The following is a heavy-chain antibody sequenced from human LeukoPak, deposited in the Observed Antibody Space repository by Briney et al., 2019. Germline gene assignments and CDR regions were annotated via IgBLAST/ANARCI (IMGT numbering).Heavy chain of an antibody. V-gene: IGHV4-31*03. J-gene: IGHJ5*02. Sequence: SQTLSLTCTVSDGSLTSGGNYWSWIRLHPGKGLEWIGYIYYSGTTFYNPSLKSRVTLSVDTSKNQFSLKLSSVTAADTAMYYCAIKNPLKSYGSGSYYPWGQGTLVTVSS. CDR1: DGSLTSGGNY. CDR2: IYYSGTT. D-gene: IGHD3-10*01. CDR3: AIKNPLKSYGSGSYYP.